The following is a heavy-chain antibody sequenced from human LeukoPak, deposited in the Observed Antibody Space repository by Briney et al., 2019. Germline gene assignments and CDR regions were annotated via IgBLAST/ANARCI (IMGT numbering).Heavy chain of an antibody. CDR1: GFTFSSYE. D-gene: IGHD5-24*01. J-gene: IGHJ4*02. CDR2: ISSSGSTI. Sequence: GGSLRLSCAASGFTFSSYEMNWVRQAPGKGLEWVSYISSSGSTIYYADSVKGRFTISRANAKNSLYLQMNSLRAEDTAVYYCARDLDGYSILDYWGQGTLVTVSS. CDR3: ARDLDGYSILDY. V-gene: IGHV3-48*03.